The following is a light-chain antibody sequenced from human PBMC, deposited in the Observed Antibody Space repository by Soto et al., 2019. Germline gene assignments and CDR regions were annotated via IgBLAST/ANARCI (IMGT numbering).Light chain of an antibody. J-gene: IGKJ1*01. CDR2: DAS. Sequence: EIVLTQSPGTLSLSPGERATLSCRASQSVSSSYLAWYQQKPGQAPRLLIYDASSLQSGVPSRFSGSGSGTEFALTISSLQPDDFATYYCQQYNTYSWTFGPGTKVDI. V-gene: IGKV3-20*01. CDR3: QQYNTYSWT. CDR1: QSVSSSY.